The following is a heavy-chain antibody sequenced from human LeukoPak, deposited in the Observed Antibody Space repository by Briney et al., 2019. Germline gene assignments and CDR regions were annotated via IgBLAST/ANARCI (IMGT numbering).Heavy chain of an antibody. CDR1: GFTFSSYA. CDR3: AKDPAWEDIVVVPDY. D-gene: IGHD2-2*01. J-gene: IGHJ4*02. V-gene: IGHV3-23*01. Sequence: GGSLRLPCAASGFTFSSYAMSWVRQAPGKGLEWVSAISGSGGSTYYADSVKGRFTISRDNSKNTLYLQMNSLRAEDTAVHYCAKDPAWEDIVVVPDYWGQGTLVTVSS. CDR2: ISGSGGST.